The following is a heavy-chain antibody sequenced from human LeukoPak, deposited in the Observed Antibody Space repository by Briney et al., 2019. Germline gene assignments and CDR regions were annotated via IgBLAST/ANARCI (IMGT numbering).Heavy chain of an antibody. CDR1: GGSISSSSYY. D-gene: IGHD2-8*01. CDR2: IYYSGST. CDR3: ARRNEDAFDI. Sequence: SETLSLTCTVSGGSISSSSYYWGWIRQPPGKGLEWIGSIYYSGSTYYNPSLKSRITISVDTSKNQFSLKLSSVTAADTAVYYCARRNEDAFDIWGQGTMVTVSS. J-gene: IGHJ3*02. V-gene: IGHV4-39*01.